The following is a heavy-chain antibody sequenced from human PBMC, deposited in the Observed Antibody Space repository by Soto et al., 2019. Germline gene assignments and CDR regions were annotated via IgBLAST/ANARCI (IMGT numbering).Heavy chain of an antibody. CDR3: ARVIEGGGWYYYYGMDV. Sequence: GGSLRLSCAASGFTFSSYEMNWVRQAPGKGREWVSYISSSGSTIYYADSVKGRFTISRDNAKNSLYLQMNSLRAEDTAVYYCARVIEGGGWYYYYGMDVWGQGTTVTFSS. J-gene: IGHJ6*02. V-gene: IGHV3-48*03. CDR2: ISSSGSTI. CDR1: GFTFSSYE. D-gene: IGHD6-19*01.